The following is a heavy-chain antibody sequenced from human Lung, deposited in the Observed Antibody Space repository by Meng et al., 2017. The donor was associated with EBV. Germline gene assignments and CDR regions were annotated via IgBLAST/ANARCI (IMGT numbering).Heavy chain of an antibody. CDR3: AIIPYSNA. J-gene: IGHJ5*02. CDR2: ISDTGHNK. D-gene: IGHD4-11*01. V-gene: IGHV3-30-3*01. Sequence: QVQLVEAWGGVVQPGRSLRLTCAAAGFDFDPYAVHWVRQAPGKGLEWVSVISDTGHNKYFADSVRGRFTISRDNSKNMVSLQMNSLRPGETATYYCAIIPYSNAWGQGTLVTVSS. CDR1: GFDFDPYA.